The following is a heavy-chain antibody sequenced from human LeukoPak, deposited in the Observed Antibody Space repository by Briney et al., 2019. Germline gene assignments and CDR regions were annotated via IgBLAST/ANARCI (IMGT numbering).Heavy chain of an antibody. J-gene: IGHJ6*03. Sequence: GGSLRLSCAASGFTFSSYWMHWVRQAPGKGLVWVSRIKSDGSSTSYADSVKGRFTISRDNAKNTLYLQMNSLRAEDTAVYYCTRVEETATTAAIIRKYSYYYYYMDVWGKGNTVTVSS. V-gene: IGHV3-74*01. CDR3: TRVEETATTAAIIRKYSYYYYYMDV. CDR2: IKSDGSST. CDR1: GFTFSSYW. D-gene: IGHD4-11*01.